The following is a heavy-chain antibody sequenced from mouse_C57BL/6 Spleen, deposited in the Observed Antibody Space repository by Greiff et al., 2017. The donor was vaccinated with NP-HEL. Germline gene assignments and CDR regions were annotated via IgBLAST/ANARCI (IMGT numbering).Heavy chain of an antibody. D-gene: IGHD1-1*01. CDR1: GYAFSSSW. Sequence: QVQLQQSGPELVKPGASVKISCKASGYAFSSSWMNWVKQRPGKGLEWIGRIYPGDGDTNYNGKFKGKATLTADKSSSTAYMQLSSLTSEDSAVYFCASYYYGSSSYFDYWGQGTTLTVSS. CDR3: ASYYYGSSSYFDY. CDR2: IYPGDGDT. J-gene: IGHJ2*01. V-gene: IGHV1-82*01.